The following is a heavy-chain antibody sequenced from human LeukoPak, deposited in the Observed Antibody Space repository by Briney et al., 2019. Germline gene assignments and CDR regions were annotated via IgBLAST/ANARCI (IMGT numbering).Heavy chain of an antibody. D-gene: IGHD6-19*01. V-gene: IGHV4-34*01. CDR3: ARRHYSSGWYSRGWFDP. Sequence: SETLSLTCAVYGGSFSGYYWSWIRQPPRKGLEWIGEINHSGSTNYNPSLKSRVTISVDTSKNQFSLKLSSVTAADTAVYYCARRHYSSGWYSRGWFDPWGQGTLVTVSS. CDR2: INHSGST. J-gene: IGHJ5*02. CDR1: GGSFSGYY.